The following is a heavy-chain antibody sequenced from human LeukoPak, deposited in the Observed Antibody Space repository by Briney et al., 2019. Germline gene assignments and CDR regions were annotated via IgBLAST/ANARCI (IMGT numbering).Heavy chain of an antibody. Sequence: ASVKVSCKASGYTFTSYGISWVRQAPGQGLEWMGWISAYNGNTNYAQKLQGRVTMTTDTSTSTAYMELRSLRSDDTAVYYCARDPMDPLGGYYCMDVWGKGTTVTVSS. CDR1: GYTFTSYG. CDR2: ISAYNGNT. V-gene: IGHV1-18*01. D-gene: IGHD3-16*01. J-gene: IGHJ6*03. CDR3: ARDPMDPLGGYYCMDV.